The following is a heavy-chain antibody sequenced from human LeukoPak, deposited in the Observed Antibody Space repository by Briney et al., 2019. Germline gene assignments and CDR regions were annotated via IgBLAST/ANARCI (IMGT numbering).Heavy chain of an antibody. CDR3: ARHVNQLVTDFGPMGYFDY. V-gene: IGHV4-61*02. J-gene: IGHJ4*01. Sequence: SQTLSLTCTISGGSISSGYYWSWIRQPAGKGLEWIGRIHTSGSTNYNPSLKSRVTISVDRSKTQFSLELSSVTAADTAVYYCARHVNQLVTDFGPMGYFDYWGHGTLVTVSS. D-gene: IGHD3-3*01. CDR2: IHTSGST. CDR1: GGSISSGYY.